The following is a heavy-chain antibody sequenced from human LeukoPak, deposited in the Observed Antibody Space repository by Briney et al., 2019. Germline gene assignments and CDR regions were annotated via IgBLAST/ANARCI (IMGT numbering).Heavy chain of an antibody. CDR3: ARESLLWFGELVYYYYYGMDV. Sequence: GGSLRLSCAASGFTFSSYWMHWVRRAPGKGLVWVSRINSDGSSTSYADSVKGRFTISRDNAKNTLYLQMNSLRAEDTAVYYCARESLLWFGELVYYYYYGMDVWGQGTTVTVSS. D-gene: IGHD3-10*01. CDR2: INSDGSST. V-gene: IGHV3-74*01. CDR1: GFTFSSYW. J-gene: IGHJ6*02.